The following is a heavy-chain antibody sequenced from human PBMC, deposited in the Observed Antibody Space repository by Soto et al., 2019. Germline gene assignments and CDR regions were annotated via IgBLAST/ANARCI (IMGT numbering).Heavy chain of an antibody. J-gene: IGHJ6*03. CDR3: AKDFDSQGYYYYMDV. V-gene: IGHV3-23*01. D-gene: IGHD2-21*01. CDR2: ISGSGITT. CDR1: GFTFSSYA. Sequence: GGSLRLSCAASGFTFSSYAMNWVRQAPGKGLEWVATISGSGITTHYADSVKGRLTISRDNSQNTLSLQMSSLRAEDSAVYYCAKDFDSQGYYYYMDVWGKGTTVTVSS.